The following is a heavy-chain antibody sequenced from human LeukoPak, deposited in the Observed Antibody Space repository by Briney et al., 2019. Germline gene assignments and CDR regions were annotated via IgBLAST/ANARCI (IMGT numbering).Heavy chain of an antibody. D-gene: IGHD6-13*01. CDR3: ARDTHTIAAAGGFDP. CDR1: GGSISSYY. J-gene: IGHJ5*02. Sequence: SETLSLTCTVSGGSISSYYWSWIRQPPGKGLEWIGYIYYSGSTNYNPSLKSRVTISVDTSKNQYSLKLSSVTAADTAVYYCARDTHTIAAAGGFDPWGQGTLVTVSS. CDR2: IYYSGST. V-gene: IGHV4-59*01.